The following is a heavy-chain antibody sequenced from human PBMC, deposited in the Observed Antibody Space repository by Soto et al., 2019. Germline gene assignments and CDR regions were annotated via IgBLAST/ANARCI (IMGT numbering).Heavy chain of an antibody. D-gene: IGHD1-1*01. CDR3: VKTTRAMYILHGMDV. J-gene: IGHJ6*02. CDR2: IIPIFTSA. Sequence: QVQLVQSGAEVKKPGSSVKVSCKASGGSFHSNAFSWVRQAPGQGLEWLGGIIPIFTSANYAQKFQGRVTIHADESSSTIYMELSRLTPEDTAVYYCVKTTRAMYILHGMDVWGPGTTVTVSS. V-gene: IGHV1-69*01. CDR1: GGSFHSNA.